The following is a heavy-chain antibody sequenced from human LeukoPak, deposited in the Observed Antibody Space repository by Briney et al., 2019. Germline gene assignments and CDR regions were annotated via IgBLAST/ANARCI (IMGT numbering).Heavy chain of an antibody. J-gene: IGHJ3*02. CDR2: IKQDGSEK. CDR1: GFTFSSHW. Sequence: PGGSLRLSCAASGFTFSSHWMSWVRQAPGKGLEWVANIKQDGSEKFYVDSVKGRFTISRDNAKNSLYLQMDSLRAEDTAVYYCARDASPSGYLDAFDIWGQGTMVTVSS. CDR3: ARDASPSGYLDAFDI. D-gene: IGHD5-12*01. V-gene: IGHV3-7*01.